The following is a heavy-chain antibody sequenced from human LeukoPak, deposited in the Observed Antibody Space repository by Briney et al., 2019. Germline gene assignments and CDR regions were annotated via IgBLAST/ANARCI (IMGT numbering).Heavy chain of an antibody. CDR3: AKDRGYSYGNDY. J-gene: IGHJ4*02. CDR1: GFTFSSYA. CDR2: ISGSGGST. D-gene: IGHD5-18*01. V-gene: IGHV3-23*01. Sequence: GGSLRLSCAASGFTFSSYAMSWVRQAPGKGVEWVSAISGSGGSTYYADSVKGRFTISRDNSKNTLYLQMNSLRAEDTAVYYCAKDRGYSYGNDYWGQGTLVTVSS.